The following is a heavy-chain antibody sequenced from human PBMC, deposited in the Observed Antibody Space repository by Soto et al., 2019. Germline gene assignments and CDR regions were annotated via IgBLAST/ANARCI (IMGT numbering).Heavy chain of an antibody. V-gene: IGHV1-69*01. CDR3: ARSQGSSTSLEIYYYYYYGMAV. D-gene: IGHD2-2*01. J-gene: IGHJ6*02. Sequence: QVQLVQCGAEVKKTGSTVKVSCKASGGTFSSYAISWVRQAPGQGLEWMGGVIPISGTANHAPKFQGRVTITADESTSTAYMELSSLRSEDTAVYYCARSQGSSTSLEIYYYYYYGMAVWGQGTTVTVSS. CDR2: VIPISGTA. CDR1: GGTFSSYA.